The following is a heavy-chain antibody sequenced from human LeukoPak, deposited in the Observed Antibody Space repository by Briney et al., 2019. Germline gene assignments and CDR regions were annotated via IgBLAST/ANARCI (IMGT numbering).Heavy chain of an antibody. D-gene: IGHD5-24*01. CDR3: ASRDVRRDGYNVHYYFDY. V-gene: IGHV1-69*05. J-gene: IGHJ4*02. CDR1: GGTFSSYA. CDR2: IIPIFGTA. Sequence: ASVKVSCKASGGTFSSYAISWVRQDPGQGLEWMGGIIPIFGTANYAQKFQGRVTITTDESTSTAYMELSSLRSEDTAVYYCASRDVRRDGYNVHYYFDYWGQGTLVTVSS.